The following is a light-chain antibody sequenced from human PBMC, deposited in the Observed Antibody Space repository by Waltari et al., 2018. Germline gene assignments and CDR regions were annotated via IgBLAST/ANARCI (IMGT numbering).Light chain of an antibody. CDR3: QQYYITPYT. J-gene: IGKJ2*01. V-gene: IGKV4-1*01. CDR2: WAS. Sequence: DIVMTQSPDSLAVSLGERATIHCKSGQNLLYSSNNKNYMAWYQQKPRQPPKLLISWASTRESGVPDRFTGSGSGTDFTLTISSLQTEDVAVYYCQQYYITPYTFGQGTKLEIK. CDR1: QNLLYSSNNKNY.